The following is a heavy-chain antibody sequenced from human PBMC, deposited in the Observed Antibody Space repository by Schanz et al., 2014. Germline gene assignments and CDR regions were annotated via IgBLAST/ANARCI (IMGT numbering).Heavy chain of an antibody. CDR1: GYTFTSHG. V-gene: IGHV1-18*01. CDR3: TRGGYSYALSAFDI. D-gene: IGHD5-18*01. CDR2: ISPYTGNT. J-gene: IGHJ3*02. Sequence: QVQLVQSGAEVKKPGASVKVSCKASGYTFTSHGISWVRQAPGQGLEWVGWISPYTGNTHYFDKMEGRVTMTTDTSTGTAYMELRSLRSDDTALYYCTRGGYSYALSAFDIWGQGTMVTVSS.